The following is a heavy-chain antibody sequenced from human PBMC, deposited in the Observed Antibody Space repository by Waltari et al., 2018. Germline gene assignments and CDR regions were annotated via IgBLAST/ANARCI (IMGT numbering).Heavy chain of an antibody. Sequence: QVQLVQSGAEVKKPGSSVKVSCKASGGTFSSYAISWVRQAPGQGLEWMGGIIPILGIAKYAQKFQGRVTITAEESTSTAYMELSSLRSEDTAVYYCARVLRCSGGSCYRYAFDIWGQVTMVTVSS. D-gene: IGHD2-15*01. J-gene: IGHJ3*02. V-gene: IGHV1-69*04. CDR2: IIPILGIA. CDR1: GGTFSSYA. CDR3: ARVLRCSGGSCYRYAFDI.